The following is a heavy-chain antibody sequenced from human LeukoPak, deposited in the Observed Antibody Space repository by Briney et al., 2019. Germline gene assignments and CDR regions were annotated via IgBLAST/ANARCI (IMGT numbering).Heavy chain of an antibody. Sequence: ASVKVSCKTSGYTFTGYYMHWVRQAPGQGLEWMGWINPNSGATNYAQKFQGRVTMTRDTSINTAYMELSRLRSDDTATFYCARGQGEPGLDHWGQGTLVTVSS. CDR1: GYTFTGYY. D-gene: IGHD3-16*01. CDR3: ARGQGEPGLDH. V-gene: IGHV1-2*02. J-gene: IGHJ4*02. CDR2: INPNSGAT.